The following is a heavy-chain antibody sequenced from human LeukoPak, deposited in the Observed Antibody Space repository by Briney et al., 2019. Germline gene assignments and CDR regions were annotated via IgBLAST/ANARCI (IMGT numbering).Heavy chain of an antibody. CDR3: ARRAPSHDFDD. CDR1: GFTFSSYE. Sequence: PGGSLRLSCAASGFTFSSYEMNWVRQAPGKGLEWVSYISSSGSTIYYADSVKGRFTISRDSAKNSLYLQMNSLRVEDTALYYCARRAPSHDFDDWGQGTLVTVSS. J-gene: IGHJ4*02. V-gene: IGHV3-48*03. CDR2: ISSSGSTI.